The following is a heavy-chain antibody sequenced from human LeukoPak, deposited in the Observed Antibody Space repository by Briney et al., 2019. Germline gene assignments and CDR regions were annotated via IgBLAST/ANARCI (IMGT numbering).Heavy chain of an antibody. J-gene: IGHJ4*02. V-gene: IGHV3-33*01. CDR1: GFTFSSYV. CDR2: IWYDGSNY. Sequence: GGSLRLSCAASGFTFSSYVIHWVRQAPGKGLEWVAGIWYDGSNYYYADSVKGRFTISRDNSKNTMYLQMNSLRAEDTGVYYCARDGRALLRDFDYWGQGTLVTVSS. D-gene: IGHD1-26*01. CDR3: ARDGRALLRDFDY.